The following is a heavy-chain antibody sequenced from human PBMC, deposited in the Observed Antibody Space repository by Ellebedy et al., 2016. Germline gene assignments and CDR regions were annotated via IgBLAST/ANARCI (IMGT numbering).Heavy chain of an antibody. D-gene: IGHD5-18*01. J-gene: IGHJ4*02. Sequence: ASVKVFCKASGYTFTSYDINWVRQATGQGLEWMGWMNPNSGNTGYAQKFQGRVTMTRNTSISTAYMELSSLRSEDTAVYYCARGGYSYGSGDFDYWGQGTLVTVSS. CDR3: ARGGYSYGSGDFDY. CDR2: MNPNSGNT. V-gene: IGHV1-8*01. CDR1: GYTFTSYD.